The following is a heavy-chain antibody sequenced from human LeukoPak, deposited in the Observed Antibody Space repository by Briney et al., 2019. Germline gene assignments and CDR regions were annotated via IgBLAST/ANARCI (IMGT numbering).Heavy chain of an antibody. CDR2: ISSSGSTI. J-gene: IGHJ4*02. Sequence: QPGGSLRLSCAASGFTFSSYEMNWVRQAPGKGLEWVSYISSSGSTIYYADSVKGRFTISRDNAKNSLYLQMNSLRAEDTAVYYCARWGGSSWPPFDYWGQGTLVTVSS. CDR1: GFTFSSYE. D-gene: IGHD6-13*01. V-gene: IGHV3-48*03. CDR3: ARWGGSSWPPFDY.